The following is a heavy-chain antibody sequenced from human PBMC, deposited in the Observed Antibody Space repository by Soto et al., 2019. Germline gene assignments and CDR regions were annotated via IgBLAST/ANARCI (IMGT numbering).Heavy chain of an antibody. CDR1: GGTFSSYA. Sequence: ASVKVSCKASGGTFSSYAISWVRQAPGQGLEWMGGIIPIFGTANYAQKFQGRVTITADESTSTAYMELSSLRSEDTAVYYCASGKNDIVVVPAATNAFDIWGQGTMVTVSS. CDR3: ASGKNDIVVVPAATNAFDI. D-gene: IGHD2-2*01. J-gene: IGHJ3*02. CDR2: IIPIFGTA. V-gene: IGHV1-69*13.